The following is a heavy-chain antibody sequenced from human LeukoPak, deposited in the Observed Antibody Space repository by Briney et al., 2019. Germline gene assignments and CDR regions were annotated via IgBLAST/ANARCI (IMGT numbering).Heavy chain of an antibody. D-gene: IGHD2-2*01. J-gene: IGHJ5*02. V-gene: IGHV1-2*02. CDR2: INPNSGGT. Sequence: ASVKVSCKASGYTFTGYYMHWVRQAPGQGLERMGWINPNSGGTNYAQKFQGRVTMTRDTSISTAYMELSRLRSDDTAVYYCARAARVVVPAAITWFDPWGQGTLVTVSS. CDR3: ARAARVVVPAAITWFDP. CDR1: GYTFTGYY.